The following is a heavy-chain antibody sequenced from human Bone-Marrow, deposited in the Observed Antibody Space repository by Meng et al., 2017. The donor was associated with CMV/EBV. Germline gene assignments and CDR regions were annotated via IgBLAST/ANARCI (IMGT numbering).Heavy chain of an antibody. CDR3: ARGKGNDFDI. D-gene: IGHD3-10*01. Sequence: SETLSLTHAISGDSVSSASAAWNWIRQSPSRGLEWLGRTYYRSKWYNDYAISVKSRITINPDTSKNQFSLQLNSVTPEDTAVYYCARGKGNDFDIWGEGTMVTASS. CDR2: TYYRSKWYN. V-gene: IGHV6-1*01. CDR1: GDSVSSASAA. J-gene: IGHJ3*02.